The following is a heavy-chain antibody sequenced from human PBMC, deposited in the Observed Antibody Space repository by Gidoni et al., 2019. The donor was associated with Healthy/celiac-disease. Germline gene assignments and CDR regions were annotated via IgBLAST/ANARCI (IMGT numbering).Heavy chain of an antibody. J-gene: IGHJ4*02. D-gene: IGHD5-12*01. CDR2: IYHSGST. CDR3: ARDQGGMATINWYFDY. Sequence: QVQLQESGPGLVKPSETLSLTCAVSGYSIRSGYYWSWIRQPPGKGLEWIGSIYHSGSTYYNPSLKSRVTISVDTSKNQFSLKLSSVTAADTAVYYCARDQGGMATINWYFDYWGQGTLVTVSS. V-gene: IGHV4-38-2*02. CDR1: GYSIRSGYY.